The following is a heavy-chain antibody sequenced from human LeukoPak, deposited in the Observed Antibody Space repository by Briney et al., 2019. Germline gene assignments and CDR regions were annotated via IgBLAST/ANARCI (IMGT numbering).Heavy chain of an antibody. D-gene: IGHD5-24*01. V-gene: IGHV4-59*01. CDR2: IYYSGST. CDR1: GGSINIYY. J-gene: IGHJ4*02. Sequence: SETLSLTCTVSGGSINIYYWSWIRQPPGKGLEWIGYIYYSGSTNYNPSLKSRVTISVDTSKNQFSLKLSSVTAADTAVYYCARGGPEDGYFDYWGQGTLVTVSS. CDR3: ARGGPEDGYFDY.